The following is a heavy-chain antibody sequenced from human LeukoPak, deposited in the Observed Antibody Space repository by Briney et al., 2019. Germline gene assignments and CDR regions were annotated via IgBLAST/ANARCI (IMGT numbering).Heavy chain of an antibody. CDR2: IRGKPNSYAT. J-gene: IGHJ3*01. V-gene: IGHV3-73*01. CDR3: GTPTLGGGGNSDPSDV. Sequence: GGSLRLSCAASGFTFTGSAMHWVRQASGKGLEWVGRIRGKPNSYATTYAASVRGRFTFSRDDSTNTAYLQMNSLRTEDTAVYYCGTPTLGGGGNSDPSDVWGRGTMVTVSS. D-gene: IGHD4-23*01. CDR1: GFTFTGSA.